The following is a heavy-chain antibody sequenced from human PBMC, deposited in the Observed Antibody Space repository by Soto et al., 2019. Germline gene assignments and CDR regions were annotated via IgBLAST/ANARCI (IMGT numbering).Heavy chain of an antibody. J-gene: IGHJ4*02. V-gene: IGHV1-18*01. CDR2: ISAYNGNT. CDR1: GYTFTSYG. CDR3: ARDRRYYGSGSTVDY. D-gene: IGHD3-10*01. Sequence: GASVKVSCKASGYTFTSYGISWVRQAPGQGLEWMGWISAYNGNTNYAQKLQGRVTMTTDTSTSTADMELRSLRSDDTAVYYCARDRRYYGSGSTVDYWGQGTLVTVSS.